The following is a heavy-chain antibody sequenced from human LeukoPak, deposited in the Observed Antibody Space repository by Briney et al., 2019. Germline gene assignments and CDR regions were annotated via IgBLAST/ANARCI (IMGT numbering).Heavy chain of an antibody. Sequence: GGSLRLSCAASGFTFSSYAMSWVRQAPGKGLEWVSPISGSGGTKYYADSVNGRFTISRDNSKNTLYLQMNSLTAEDTALYYCAQVMGGRGAPSDYWGQGTLVTVSS. D-gene: IGHD3-10*01. CDR1: GFTFSSYA. J-gene: IGHJ4*02. V-gene: IGHV3-23*01. CDR2: ISGSGGTK. CDR3: AQVMGGRGAPSDY.